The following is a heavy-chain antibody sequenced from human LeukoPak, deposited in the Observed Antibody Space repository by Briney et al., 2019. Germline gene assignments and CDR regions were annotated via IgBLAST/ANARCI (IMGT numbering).Heavy chain of an antibody. V-gene: IGHV4-31*03. CDR2: ISYSGNT. CDR1: GGSIISGGYF. D-gene: IGHD3-10*01. CDR3: ARSFGESDFDY. J-gene: IGHJ4*02. Sequence: PSQTLSLTCTVSGGSIISGGYFWSWIRKHPGKGLEWIGYISYSGNTYYSPSLKSRLTISVDTSKNQFSLKLSSVTAADTAVYYCARSFGESDFDYWGQGILVTVSS.